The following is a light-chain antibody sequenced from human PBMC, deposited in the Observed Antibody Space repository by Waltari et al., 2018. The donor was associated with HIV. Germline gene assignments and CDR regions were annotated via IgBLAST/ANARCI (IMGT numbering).Light chain of an antibody. J-gene: IGKJ4*01. Sequence: DIVMTQSQESLAVALGERATINCQSSQSVLYSSDNKNYLGWYQQKPGQPPKLLIYWASTRESGVPDRFSGSGSETDFTLTISSLQAEDVAVYYCQQYYGIPTFGAGTKVEIK. CDR3: QQYYGIPT. CDR1: QSVLYSSDNKNY. CDR2: WAS. V-gene: IGKV4-1*01.